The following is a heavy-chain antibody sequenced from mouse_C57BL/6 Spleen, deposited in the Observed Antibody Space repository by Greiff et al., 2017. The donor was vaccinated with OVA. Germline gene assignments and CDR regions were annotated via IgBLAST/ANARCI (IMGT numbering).Heavy chain of an antibody. D-gene: IGHD2-10*02. J-gene: IGHJ1*03. CDR3: AREREYWYFDV. Sequence: EVKLVESEGGLVQPGSSMKLSCTASGFTFSDYYMAWVRQVPEKGLEWVANINYDGSSTYYLDSLKSRFIIWRDNAKNILYLQMSSLKSEDTATYYCAREREYWYFDVWGTGTTVTVSS. CDR1: GFTFSDYY. V-gene: IGHV5-16*01. CDR2: INYDGSST.